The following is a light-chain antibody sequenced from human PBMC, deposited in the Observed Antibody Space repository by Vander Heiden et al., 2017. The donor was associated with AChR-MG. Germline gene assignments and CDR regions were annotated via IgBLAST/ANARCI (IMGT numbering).Light chain of an antibody. CDR2: AAS. J-gene: IGKJ1*01. CDR3: QQHYNWPRT. CDR1: QNVVTS. V-gene: IGKV3-15*01. Sequence: EIVMTQSPANLSVSPGERATLSCRASQNVVTSLAWYQQRPGQPPSLLIYAASIRATGIPDRFSGSGSATDFTLTISSLQSEDFAVYYCQQHYNWPRTFGQGTRVEIK.